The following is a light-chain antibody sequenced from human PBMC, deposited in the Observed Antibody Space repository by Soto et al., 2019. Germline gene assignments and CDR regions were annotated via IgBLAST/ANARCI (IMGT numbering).Light chain of an antibody. CDR3: QQYGTSPQT. Sequence: EIVLTQSPGTLSLSPGQRATLSFMASQSVSGNYLAWYQQKPGQAPRLLIHGASSRATAIPDRFSGSGSGTDFTLTISRLEPEDFAMYYCQQYGTSPQTFGQGTKVDI. J-gene: IGKJ2*01. CDR2: GAS. V-gene: IGKV3-20*01. CDR1: QSVSGNY.